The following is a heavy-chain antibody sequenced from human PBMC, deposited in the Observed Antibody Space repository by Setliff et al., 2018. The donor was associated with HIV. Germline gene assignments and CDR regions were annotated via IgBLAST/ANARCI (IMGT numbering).Heavy chain of an antibody. V-gene: IGHV4-39*07. CDR2: IFYSGHT. Sequence: ETLSLTCTVSGGSISSSSYYWGWIRQPPGKGLEWIGNIFYSGHTFYNPSLKSRVTISVDTSKNQFSLKLSSVTAADTAVYCCARGIAAAGRWGQGTLVTVSS. CDR3: ARGIAAAGR. D-gene: IGHD6-13*01. CDR1: GGSISSSSYY. J-gene: IGHJ4*02.